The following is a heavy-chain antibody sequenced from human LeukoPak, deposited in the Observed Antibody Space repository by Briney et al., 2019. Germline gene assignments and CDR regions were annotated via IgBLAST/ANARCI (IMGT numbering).Heavy chain of an antibody. Sequence: NSSGTLSLTCAVSGGSINSNYWWTWVRQSPGKGLEWIGEIYHTGSVNYNLSLESRVTISRDRSKNQFSLMLRSVTAADTAVYYCARHYDLWSGYNYWGQGLLVTVSS. J-gene: IGHJ4*02. CDR1: GGSINSNYW. V-gene: IGHV4-4*02. CDR3: ARHYDLWSGYNY. CDR2: IYHTGSV. D-gene: IGHD3-3*01.